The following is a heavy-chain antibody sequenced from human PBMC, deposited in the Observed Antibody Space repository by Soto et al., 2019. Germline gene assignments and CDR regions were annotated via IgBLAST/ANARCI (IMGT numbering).Heavy chain of an antibody. V-gene: IGHV1-3*01. J-gene: IGHJ5*02. Sequence: QVQLVQSGGEVKKPGASVKVSCKASGYNFSKYAIHWVRQVPGHKLEWTGWLNVGTGNTKYSQKFQGRVTITRDTSATTAYMELHSLTSEDTAVYYCARESRDFFLWFDPWGQGTLVTVSS. CDR3: ARESRDFFLWFDP. CDR2: LNVGTGNT. CDR1: GYNFSKYA.